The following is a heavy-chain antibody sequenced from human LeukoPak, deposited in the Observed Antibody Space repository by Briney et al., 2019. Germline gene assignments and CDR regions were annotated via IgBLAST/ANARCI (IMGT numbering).Heavy chain of an antibody. Sequence: GGSLRLSCAASGFTFRNYGMHWVRQAPGKGLEWVAVIWYDGSNKYYADSVKGRFTISRDNSKNTLYLQMNSLRAEDTAVYYCARNPVLVRGYYYYYGMDVWGQGTTVTVSS. V-gene: IGHV3-33*01. CDR3: ARNPVLVRGYYYYYGMDV. D-gene: IGHD3-10*01. J-gene: IGHJ6*02. CDR1: GFTFRNYG. CDR2: IWYDGSNK.